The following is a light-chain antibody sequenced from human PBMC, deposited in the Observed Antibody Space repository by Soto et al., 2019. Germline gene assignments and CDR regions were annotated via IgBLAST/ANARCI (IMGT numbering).Light chain of an antibody. CDR3: GTWDSNLSVFV. V-gene: IGLV1-51*01. Sequence: QSVLTQPPSVSAAPGQKVTISCSGSGSNIGSNYVSCYQHLPGTAPKLLIYDNNKRPSGIPDRFSGSKSGTSATLGVTGLQTGDEADYYCGTWDSNLSVFVFGTGTKVTGL. J-gene: IGLJ1*01. CDR1: GSNIGSNY. CDR2: DNN.